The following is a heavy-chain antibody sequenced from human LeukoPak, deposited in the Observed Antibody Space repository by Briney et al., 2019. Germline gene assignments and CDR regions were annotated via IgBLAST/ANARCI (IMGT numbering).Heavy chain of an antibody. Sequence: GGSLRLSCAASGFTFSNSWMTWVRQAPGKGLEWVANISPDGSGKFYVESVKGRFTISRDNAKKSLFLQMNSLRVEDTALYYCAKDSGTFWGQGILVTVSS. CDR2: ISPDGSGK. V-gene: IGHV3-7*04. D-gene: IGHD1-26*01. CDR3: AKDSGTF. J-gene: IGHJ4*02. CDR1: GFTFSNSW.